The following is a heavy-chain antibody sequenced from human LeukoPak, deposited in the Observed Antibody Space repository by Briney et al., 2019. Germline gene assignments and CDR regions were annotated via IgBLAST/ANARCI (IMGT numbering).Heavy chain of an antibody. CDR3: AKDMGAVAGIGSDY. CDR2: ISWNSGSI. Sequence: GGSLRLSCAASGFTFDDYAMHWVRQAPGKGLEWVSGISWNSGSIGYADSVKGRFTISRDNAKNSLYLQMNSLRAEDMALYYCAKDMGAVAGIGSDYWGQGTLVTVSS. D-gene: IGHD6-19*01. CDR1: GFTFDDYA. V-gene: IGHV3-9*03. J-gene: IGHJ4*02.